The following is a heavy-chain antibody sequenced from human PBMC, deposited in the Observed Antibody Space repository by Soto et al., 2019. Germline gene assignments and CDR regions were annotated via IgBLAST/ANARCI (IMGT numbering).Heavy chain of an antibody. Sequence: VGSLRLSCAASGFTVSTNYMSWVRQAPGKGLDWVSVIWSGGRTYYGDSVKGRFTISRDNSKNTLYLQMNSLRAEDTAVYYCARGTYGSGSYPLDYWGQGTLVTVSS. D-gene: IGHD3-10*01. CDR2: IWSGGRT. CDR3: ARGTYGSGSYPLDY. J-gene: IGHJ4*02. CDR1: GFTVSTNY. V-gene: IGHV3-53*01.